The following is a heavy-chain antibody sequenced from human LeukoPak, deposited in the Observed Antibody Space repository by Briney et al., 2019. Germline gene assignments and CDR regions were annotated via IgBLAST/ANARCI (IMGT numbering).Heavy chain of an antibody. CDR1: GGSISSSSYY. J-gene: IGHJ6*03. V-gene: IGHV4-39*07. CDR2: IYYSGST. Sequence: PSETLSLTCTVSGGSISSSSYYWGWIRQPPGKGLEWIGSIYYSGSTYYNPSLKSRVTISVDTSKNQFSLKLSSVTAADTAVYYCARDTVTPRRYYYYYYMDVWGKGTTVTISS. CDR3: ARDTVTPRRYYYYYYMDV. D-gene: IGHD4-17*01.